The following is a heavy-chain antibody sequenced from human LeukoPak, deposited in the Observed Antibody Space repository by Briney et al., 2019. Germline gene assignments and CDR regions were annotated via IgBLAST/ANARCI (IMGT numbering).Heavy chain of an antibody. CDR1: GGSISSYY. J-gene: IGHJ4*02. Sequence: SETLSLTCTVSGGSISSYYWSWIRQPPGKGLEWIGYIYYSGSTNYNPSLKSRVTISVDTSKNQFSLKLSSVTAADTAVYYCARGLGYDFWSGYLKPPAFDYWGQGTLVTVSS. CDR3: ARGLGYDFWSGYLKPPAFDY. V-gene: IGHV4-59*12. D-gene: IGHD3-3*01. CDR2: IYYSGST.